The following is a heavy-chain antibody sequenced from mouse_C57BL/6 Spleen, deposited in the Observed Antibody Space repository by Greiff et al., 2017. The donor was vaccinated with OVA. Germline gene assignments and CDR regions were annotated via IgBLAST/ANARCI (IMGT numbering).Heavy chain of an antibody. Sequence: VQLQQSGAELVRPGASVKLSCTASGFTIKDYYMHWVKQRPEQGLEWIGRIDPEDGDTEYVPKFQGKDTMTADTSSNTSYLQLSSLTSEDTAVYYCTTVYYGNYGYYYAMDYWGQGTSVTVSS. J-gene: IGHJ4*01. CDR3: TTVYYGNYGYYYAMDY. CDR2: IDPEDGDT. CDR1: GFTIKDYY. D-gene: IGHD2-1*01. V-gene: IGHV14-1*01.